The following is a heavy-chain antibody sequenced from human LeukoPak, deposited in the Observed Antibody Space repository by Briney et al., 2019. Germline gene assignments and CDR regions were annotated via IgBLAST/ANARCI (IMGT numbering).Heavy chain of an antibody. D-gene: IGHD2-2*01. CDR1: GFTFSSYS. CDR3: ARVGYCSSTSCRGVSWFDP. Sequence: PGGSLRLSCAASGFTFSSYSMNWVRQAPGKGLEWVSPISSSSSYIYYADSVKGRFTISRDNAKNSLYLQMNSLRAEDTAVYYCARVGYCSSTSCRGVSWFDPWGQGTLVTVSS. V-gene: IGHV3-21*01. J-gene: IGHJ5*02. CDR2: ISSSSSYI.